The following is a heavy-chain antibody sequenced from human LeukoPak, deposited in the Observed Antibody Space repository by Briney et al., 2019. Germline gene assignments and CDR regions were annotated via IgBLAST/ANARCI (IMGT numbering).Heavy chain of an antibody. Sequence: SETLSLTCTVSGGSISSSSYYWGWIRQPPGKWLEWIGSIYYSGSTYYNPSLKSRVTISVDTSKNQFSLKLSSVTAADTAVYYCARHESAATNWGQGTLVTVSS. CDR1: GGSISSSSYY. CDR2: IYYSGST. V-gene: IGHV4-39*01. CDR3: ARHESAATN. J-gene: IGHJ4*02. D-gene: IGHD6-13*01.